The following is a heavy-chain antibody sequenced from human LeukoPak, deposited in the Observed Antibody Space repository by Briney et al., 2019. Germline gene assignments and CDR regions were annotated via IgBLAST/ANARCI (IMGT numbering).Heavy chain of an antibody. V-gene: IGHV4-61*02. CDR1: GGSISSGSYY. CDR2: VYTSGNT. CDR3: AREAGSYDSSGYYSLYYSFDY. D-gene: IGHD3-22*01. J-gene: IGHJ4*02. Sequence: SETLSLTCTVSGGSISSGSYYWSWIRQPAGKGLEWIGRVYTSGNTNYNPSLKSRVTMSVDTSKNQFSLKLTSVTAADTAVYYCAREAGSYDSSGYYSLYYSFDYWGQGTLVTVSS.